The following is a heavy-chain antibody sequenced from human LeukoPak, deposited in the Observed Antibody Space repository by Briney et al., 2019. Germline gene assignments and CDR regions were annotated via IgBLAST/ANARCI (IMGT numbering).Heavy chain of an antibody. CDR3: ARHGHWNDVDFFDY. J-gene: IGHJ4*02. D-gene: IGHD1-1*01. V-gene: IGHV5-10-1*01. CDR1: GYSFTSYW. CDR2: IDPSDSYT. Sequence: GESLKISCKGSGYSFTSYWISRVRQMPGKGLEWMGRIDPSDSYTNYSPSFQGHVTISADKSISTAYLQWSSLKASDTAMYYCARHGHWNDVDFFDYWGQGTLVTVSS.